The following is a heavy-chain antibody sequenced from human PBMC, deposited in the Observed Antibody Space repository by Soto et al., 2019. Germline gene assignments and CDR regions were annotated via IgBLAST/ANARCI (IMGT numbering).Heavy chain of an antibody. D-gene: IGHD3-22*01. CDR1: GYTFTSYG. CDR3: ARRKYYYDSSGYSSVVEDFDY. J-gene: IGHJ4*02. Sequence: GASVKVSCKASGYTFTSYGISWVRQAPGQGLEWMGWISAYNGNTNYAQKLQGRVTMTTDTSTSTAYMELRSLRSDDTAVYYCARRKYYYDSSGYSSVVEDFDYWGQGTLVTVSS. CDR2: ISAYNGNT. V-gene: IGHV1-18*01.